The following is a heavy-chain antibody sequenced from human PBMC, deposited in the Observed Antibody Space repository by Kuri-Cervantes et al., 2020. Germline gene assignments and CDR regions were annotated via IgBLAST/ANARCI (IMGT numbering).Heavy chain of an antibody. CDR3: ARGGFLEWLSYPDY. V-gene: IGHV3-30*02. CDR1: GFTFSSYG. J-gene: IGHJ4*02. CDR2: IRYDGSNN. Sequence: GESLKISCAASGFTFSSYGMHWVRQAPAKGLEWVAFIRYDGSNNQYADSVKGRITISRDNSKNTLYLQMNSLRAEDTAVYYCARGGFLEWLSYPDYWGQGTLVTVSS. D-gene: IGHD3-3*01.